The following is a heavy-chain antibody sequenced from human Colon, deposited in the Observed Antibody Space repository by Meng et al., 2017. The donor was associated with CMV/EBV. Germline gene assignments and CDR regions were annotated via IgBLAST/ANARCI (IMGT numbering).Heavy chain of an antibody. V-gene: IGHV3-48*03. D-gene: IGHD4-11*01. CDR2: ISSSGSTI. CDR3: ARDISNYVQGYYYGMDV. CDR1: GFTFSSYE. Sequence: GESLKISCAASGFTFSSYEMNWVRQAPGKGLEWVSYISSSGSTIYYADSVKGRFTISRDNAKNSLYLQMNSLRAEDTAVYYCARDISNYVQGYYYGMDVWGQGTTVTVSS. J-gene: IGHJ6*02.